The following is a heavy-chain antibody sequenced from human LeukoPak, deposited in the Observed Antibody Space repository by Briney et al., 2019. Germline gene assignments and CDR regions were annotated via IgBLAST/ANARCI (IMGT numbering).Heavy chain of an antibody. J-gene: IGHJ6*03. CDR2: IYYSGST. CDR1: GGSVSSSSYY. V-gene: IGHV4-39*01. Sequence: SETLSLTCTVSGGSVSSSSYYWGRIRQPPGKGLEWIGSIYYSGSTYYNPSLKSRVTISVDTSKNQFSLKLSSVTAADTAVYYCARTSSKWNGGRFYYYYYMDVWGKGTTVTISS. D-gene: IGHD4-23*01. CDR3: ARTSSKWNGGRFYYYYYMDV.